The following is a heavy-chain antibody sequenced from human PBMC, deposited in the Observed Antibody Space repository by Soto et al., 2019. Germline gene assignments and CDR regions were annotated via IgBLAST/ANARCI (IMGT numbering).Heavy chain of an antibody. Sequence: EVQLAESGGGLIQPGGSLRLSCAASGFTFSSYWMHCVRQAPGKGLVWVSRINSDGSTTNYADSVKGRFTVSRDNAKNTLYLQMDSLRAEDTAVYYFVRGAGTLIDFWGHGTLVTVSS. D-gene: IGHD3-10*01. CDR1: GFTFSSYW. CDR3: VRGAGTLIDF. CDR2: INSDGSTT. V-gene: IGHV3-74*01. J-gene: IGHJ4*01.